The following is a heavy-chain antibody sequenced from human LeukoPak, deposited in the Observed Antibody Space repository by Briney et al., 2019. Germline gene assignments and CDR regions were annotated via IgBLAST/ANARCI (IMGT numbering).Heavy chain of an antibody. Sequence: SQTLSLTCTVSGGSISSGGYYWSWIRQHPGKGLEWIGYIYYSGSTYYNPSLKSRVTISVDTSKNQFSLKVSSVTAADTAVYYCAREGSSGCFYWGQGTLVTVSS. CDR2: IYYSGST. J-gene: IGHJ4*02. CDR3: AREGSSGCFY. D-gene: IGHD6-19*01. CDR1: GGSISSGGYY. V-gene: IGHV4-31*03.